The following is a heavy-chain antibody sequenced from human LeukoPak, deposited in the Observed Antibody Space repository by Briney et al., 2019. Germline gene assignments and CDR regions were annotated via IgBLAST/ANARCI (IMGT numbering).Heavy chain of an antibody. CDR1: GYTFTSYY. CDR3: ARGALYDSSGYYPEDFDY. CDR2: MNPNSGNT. V-gene: IGHV1-8*01. J-gene: IGHJ4*02. Sequence: GASVKVSCKASGYTFTSYYINCVRQATGHRLEWMGWMNPNSGNTGYAQKFQGRVTMTRNTSISTAYMELSSLRSEDTAVYYCARGALYDSSGYYPEDFDYWGQGTLVTVSS. D-gene: IGHD3-22*01.